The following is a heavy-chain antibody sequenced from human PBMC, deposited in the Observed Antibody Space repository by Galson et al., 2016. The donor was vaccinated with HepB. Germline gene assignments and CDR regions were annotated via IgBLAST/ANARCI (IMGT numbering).Heavy chain of an antibody. V-gene: IGHV3-23*01. J-gene: IGHJ4*02. CDR1: GFTFSNFA. CDR3: VKDRGAVIRDFDQ. CDR2: ISGSGGGI. Sequence: SLRLSCAASGFTFSNFAMTWVRQAPGKGLEWVSLISGSGGGIYYADSVKGRVTISRDNSKNTLYLQMSSLRDGDTAVYYCVKDRGAVIRDFDQWGQGTLVTVSS. D-gene: IGHD3-10*01.